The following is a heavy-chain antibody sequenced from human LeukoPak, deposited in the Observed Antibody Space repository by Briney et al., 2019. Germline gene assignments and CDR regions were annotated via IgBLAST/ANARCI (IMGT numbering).Heavy chain of an antibody. CDR2: ISSSGSTI. CDR3: ARASAPPSFYYYYGMDV. V-gene: IGHV3-48*03. Sequence: GGSLRLSCAASGFTFSSYEMNWVRQAPGKGLEWVSYISSSGSTIYYADSVKGRFTISRDNAKNSLYLQMNSLRAEDTAVYYCARASAPPSFYYYYGMDVWGQGTTVTVSS. J-gene: IGHJ6*02. CDR1: GFTFSSYE.